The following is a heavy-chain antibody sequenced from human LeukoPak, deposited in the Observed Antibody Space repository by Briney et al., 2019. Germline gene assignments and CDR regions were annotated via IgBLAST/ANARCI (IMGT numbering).Heavy chain of an antibody. Sequence: GASVKVSFKASGYTFTDYYMHWVRQAPGQGLECMGWINPNTGGTNYAQKFQGRVTITRDTSLSTAYMELSRLRSDDTAVYYCARDRVPAAIAGSDAFDIWGQGTMVTVSS. V-gene: IGHV1-2*02. CDR1: GYTFTDYY. D-gene: IGHD2-2*01. J-gene: IGHJ3*02. CDR3: ARDRVPAAIAGSDAFDI. CDR2: INPNTGGT.